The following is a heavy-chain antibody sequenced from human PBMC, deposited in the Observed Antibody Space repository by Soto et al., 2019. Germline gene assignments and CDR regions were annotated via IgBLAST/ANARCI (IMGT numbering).Heavy chain of an antibody. CDR1: GFTFSSYA. V-gene: IGHV3-23*01. J-gene: IGHJ5*02. CDR2: ISGSGGST. Sequence: GGSLRLSCAASGFTFSSYAMSWVRQAPGKGLEWVSAISGSGGSTYYADSGKGRFTISRDNSKNTLYLQMNSLRAEDTAVYYCAKDLLDYNHWFDHWGQGTLVTVSS. CDR3: AKDLLDYNHWFDH. D-gene: IGHD3-3*02.